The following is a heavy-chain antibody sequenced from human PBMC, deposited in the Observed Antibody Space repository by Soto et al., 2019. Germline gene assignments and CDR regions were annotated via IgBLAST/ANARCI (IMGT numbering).Heavy chain of an antibody. CDR3: ARDAGFGYGRHMDV. J-gene: IGHJ6*03. CDR2: IWYDGSNK. V-gene: IGHV3-33*01. D-gene: IGHD5-12*01. Sequence: QVQLVESGGGVVQPGRSLRLSCAASGFTFSSYGMHWVRQAPGKGLEWVAVIWYDGSNKYYADSVKGRFTISRDNSKNTLYLQMNSLRAEDTAVYYCARDAGFGYGRHMDVWGEGTTVTVSS. CDR1: GFTFSSYG.